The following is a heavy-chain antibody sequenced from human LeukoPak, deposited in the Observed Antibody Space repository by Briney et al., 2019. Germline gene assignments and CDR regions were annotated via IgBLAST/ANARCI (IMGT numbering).Heavy chain of an antibody. V-gene: IGHV3-7*02. Sequence: PGGSLRLSCAASGFTFSRYWMSWVRQAPGKGLEWVANIKQDGSENYYVDSVKGRFTISRDNAKNSLYLQMNSLRAEDTAVYYCAGQGGWYFDLWGRGTLVTVSS. CDR2: IKQDGSEN. CDR1: GFTFSRYW. CDR3: AGQGGWYFDL. D-gene: IGHD3-16*01. J-gene: IGHJ2*01.